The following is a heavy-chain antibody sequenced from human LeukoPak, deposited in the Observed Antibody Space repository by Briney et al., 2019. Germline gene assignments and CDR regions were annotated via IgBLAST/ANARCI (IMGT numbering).Heavy chain of an antibody. V-gene: IGHV3-30*02. CDR2: IRYDGSNK. CDR1: GFTVSTNS. J-gene: IGHJ4*02. CDR3: AKEKWLRFDS. Sequence: GGSLRLSCAASGFTVSTNSMTWVRQAPGKGLEWVAFIRYDGSNKYYADSVKGRFTISRDSSKNTVFLQMNNLRADDTAVYFCAKEKWLRFDSWGQGTLVTVSS. D-gene: IGHD5-12*01.